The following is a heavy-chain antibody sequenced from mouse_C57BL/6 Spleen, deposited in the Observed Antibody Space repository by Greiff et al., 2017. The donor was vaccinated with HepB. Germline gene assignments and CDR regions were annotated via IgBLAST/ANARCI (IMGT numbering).Heavy chain of an antibody. CDR2: INPNNGGT. D-gene: IGHD1-1*01. CDR3: AKTPDYYGSRYFDY. Sequence: VQLQQSGPELVKPGASVKMSCKASGYTFTDYNMHWVKQSHGKSLEWIGYINPNNGGTSYNQKFKGKATLTVNKSSSTAYMELRSLTSEDSAVYYCAKTPDYYGSRYFDYWGQGTTLTVSS. V-gene: IGHV1-22*01. CDR1: GYTFTDYN. J-gene: IGHJ2*01.